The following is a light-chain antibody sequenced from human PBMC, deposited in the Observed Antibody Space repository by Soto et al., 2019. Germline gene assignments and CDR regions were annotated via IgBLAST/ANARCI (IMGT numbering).Light chain of an antibody. Sequence: QSALTQPASVSGSPGQSITISCTGTSSDVGAYNYVSWYQQHPGKAPKLMIYEVSNRPSGVSNRFSGSKSGNTASLTISGLQAEDDADYYCSSYTSSSTLGGVFGTGTKVTVL. J-gene: IGLJ1*01. V-gene: IGLV2-14*01. CDR3: SSYTSSSTLGGV. CDR1: SSDVGAYNY. CDR2: EVS.